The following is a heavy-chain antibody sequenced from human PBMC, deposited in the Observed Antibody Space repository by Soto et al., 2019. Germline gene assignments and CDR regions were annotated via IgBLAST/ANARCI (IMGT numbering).Heavy chain of an antibody. J-gene: IGHJ6*02. V-gene: IGHV4-59*01. D-gene: IGHD5-12*01. CDR2: TYYSGST. Sequence: QVQLQESGPGLVKPSETLSLTCTVSGGSISSYYWSWIRQPPGKGLEGIGYTYYSGSTNYNPSLTSRVTISVDTSKNQFSLKLSSVTAADTAVYYCARYIMGTNYYYYGMDVWGQGTTVTVSS. CDR3: ARYIMGTNYYYYGMDV. CDR1: GGSISSYY.